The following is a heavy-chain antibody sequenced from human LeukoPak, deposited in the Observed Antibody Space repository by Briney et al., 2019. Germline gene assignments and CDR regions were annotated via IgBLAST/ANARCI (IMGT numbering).Heavy chain of an antibody. Sequence: GGSLRLSCTASGFSVSNNCMYWVRQAPGKGLEWVSIIYSGGSTYYADSVKGRFTISRDNSKNTLYLQMNSLRGEDTAVYYCAKDLLLWFGELYYFDYWGQGTLVTVSS. CDR1: GFSVSNNC. CDR2: IYSGGST. CDR3: AKDLLLWFGELYYFDY. V-gene: IGHV3-53*01. D-gene: IGHD3-10*01. J-gene: IGHJ4*02.